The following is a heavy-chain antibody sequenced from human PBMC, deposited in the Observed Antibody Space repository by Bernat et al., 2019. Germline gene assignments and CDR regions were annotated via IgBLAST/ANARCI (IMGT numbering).Heavy chain of an antibody. CDR1: GYTFTGYY. Sequence: QVQLVQSGAEVKKPGASVKVSCKASGYTFTGYYMHWVRQAPGHGLEWMGWINPNSGGTNYAQKFQAGTTITTHRSSRTAYMELSRLISDDTAVYYCARDTDGINMIVGFWGQGTLVTVSS. CDR3: ARDTDGINMIVGF. CDR2: INPNSGGT. J-gene: IGHJ4*02. V-gene: IGHV1-2*02. D-gene: IGHD3-22*01.